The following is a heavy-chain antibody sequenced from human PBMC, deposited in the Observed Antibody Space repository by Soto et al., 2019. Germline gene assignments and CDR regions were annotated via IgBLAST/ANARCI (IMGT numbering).Heavy chain of an antibody. CDR1: GGTFSSYA. CDR3: ASYGAGTLYYYYYGMDV. CDR2: IIPIFGTA. Sequence: SVKVSCKASGGTFSSYAISWVRQAPGQGLEWMGGIIPIFGTANYAQKFQGRVTITADESTSTAYMELSSLRSEDTAVYYCASYGAGTLYYYYYGMDVWGQGTTVTVS. V-gene: IGHV1-69*13. J-gene: IGHJ6*02. D-gene: IGHD3-10*01.